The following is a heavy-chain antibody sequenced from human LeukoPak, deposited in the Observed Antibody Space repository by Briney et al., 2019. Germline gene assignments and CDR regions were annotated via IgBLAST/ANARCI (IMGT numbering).Heavy chain of an antibody. Sequence: GEALNISCKGSGYSFTSYWISWVRQMPGKGLEWMWMIVPSDSYTNYSPSFQGPVTISADKSISTAYLQWSSLKASDTAMYYCARQAGAAISYDAFDIWGQGTMVTVSS. D-gene: IGHD1-26*01. CDR3: ARQAGAAISYDAFDI. CDR1: GYSFTSYW. CDR2: IVPSDSYT. J-gene: IGHJ3*02. V-gene: IGHV5-10-1*01.